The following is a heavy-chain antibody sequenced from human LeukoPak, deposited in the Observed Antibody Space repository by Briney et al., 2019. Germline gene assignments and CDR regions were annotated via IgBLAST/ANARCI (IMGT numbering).Heavy chain of an antibody. D-gene: IGHD4-23*01. CDR1: GFTFSSYW. CDR2: INSDGSST. V-gene: IGHV3-74*01. CDR3: ARGTRDYGGNPYYYYYMDV. Sequence: GGSLRRSCAASGFTFSSYWMHWVREAPGKGLVWVSRINSDGSSTSYADSVKGRFTISRDNAKNTLYLQMNSLRAEDTAVYYCARGTRDYGGNPYYYYYMDVWGKGTTVTVS. J-gene: IGHJ6*03.